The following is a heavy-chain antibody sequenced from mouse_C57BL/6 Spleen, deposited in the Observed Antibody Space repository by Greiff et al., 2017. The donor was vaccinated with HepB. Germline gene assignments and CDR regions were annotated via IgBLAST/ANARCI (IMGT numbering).Heavy chain of an antibody. D-gene: IGHD2-4*01. V-gene: IGHV1-54*01. CDR1: GYAFTNYL. CDR3: AKRGDDYDGAWFAY. Sequence: QVHVKQSGAELVRPGTSVKVSCKASGYAFTNYLIEWVKQRPGQGLEWIGVINPGSGGTNYNEKFKGKATLTADKSSSTAYMQLSSLTSEDSAVYFCAKRGDDYDGAWFAYWGQGTLVTVSA. J-gene: IGHJ3*01. CDR2: INPGSGGT.